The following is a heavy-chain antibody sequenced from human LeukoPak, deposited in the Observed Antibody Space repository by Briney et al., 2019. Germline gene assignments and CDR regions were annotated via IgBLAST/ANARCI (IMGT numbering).Heavy chain of an antibody. D-gene: IGHD2-21*02. J-gene: IGHJ5*02. Sequence: PAGSLRLSCAASGFTFSNYSMNWVRQAPGQGLEWVSYISSSSSTIYYADSVEGRFTITRDNAKDSLYLEMNSLRDEDTAVYYCARAKNPYCGGDCRWFDPWGQGTLVTVSS. CDR3: ARAKNPYCGGDCRWFDP. CDR1: GFTFSNYS. V-gene: IGHV3-48*02. CDR2: ISSSSSTI.